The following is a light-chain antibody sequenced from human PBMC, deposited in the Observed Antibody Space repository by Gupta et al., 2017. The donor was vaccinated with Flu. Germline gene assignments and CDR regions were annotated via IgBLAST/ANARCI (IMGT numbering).Light chain of an antibody. Sequence: DIQMTKSPSSLSASVGDRVTITCRASQSISSYLNWYQQKPGKAPKLLIYAASRLQSGVPSRFSGSGSGTXFTLTIXSLQPQDIAPYYSQQSYSTPLTFGXGTKVDIK. J-gene: IGKJ3*01. CDR2: AAS. CDR1: QSISSY. V-gene: IGKV1-39*01. CDR3: QQSYSTPLT.